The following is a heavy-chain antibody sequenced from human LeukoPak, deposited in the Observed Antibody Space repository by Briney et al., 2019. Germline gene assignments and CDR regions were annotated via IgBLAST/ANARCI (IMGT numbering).Heavy chain of an antibody. CDR2: ISYDGSNK. CDR1: GFTSSSYA. CDR3: ARGLSPTTVTTPGYY. J-gene: IGHJ4*02. Sequence: GGSLRLSCAASGFTSSSYAMHWVRQAPGKGLEWVAVISYDGSNKYYADSVKGRFTISRDNSKSTLYLQMNSLRAEDTAVYYCARGLSPTTVTTPGYYWGQGTLVTVSS. D-gene: IGHD4-17*01. V-gene: IGHV3-30-3*01.